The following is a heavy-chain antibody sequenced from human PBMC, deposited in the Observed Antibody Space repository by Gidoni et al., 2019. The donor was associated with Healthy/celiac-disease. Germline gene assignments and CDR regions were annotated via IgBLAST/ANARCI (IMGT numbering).Heavy chain of an antibody. J-gene: IGHJ4*02. CDR1: GFTFDAYT. Sequence: EVQLVESGGVVVQPGGSLRLSCAASGFTFDAYTMHWVRQAPGKGLEWVSLISWDGGSTYYADSVKGRFTISRDNSKNSLYLQMNSLRTEDTALYYCAKDNGKWELLSPFDYWGQGTLVTVSS. CDR2: ISWDGGST. D-gene: IGHD1-26*01. V-gene: IGHV3-43*01. CDR3: AKDNGKWELLSPFDY.